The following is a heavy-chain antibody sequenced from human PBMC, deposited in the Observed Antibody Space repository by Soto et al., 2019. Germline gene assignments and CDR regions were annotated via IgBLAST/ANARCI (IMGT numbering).Heavy chain of an antibody. CDR2: IYYSGST. D-gene: IGHD4-17*01. CDR3: ARSRTTVTPSGFQH. CDR1: GGSISSYY. J-gene: IGHJ1*01. Sequence: PSETLSLTCTVFGGSISSYYWSWIRQPPGKGLEWIGYIYYSGSTNYNPSLKSRVTISVDTSKNQFSLKLSSVTAADTAVYYCARSRTTVTPSGFQHWGQGTLVTVSS. V-gene: IGHV4-59*01.